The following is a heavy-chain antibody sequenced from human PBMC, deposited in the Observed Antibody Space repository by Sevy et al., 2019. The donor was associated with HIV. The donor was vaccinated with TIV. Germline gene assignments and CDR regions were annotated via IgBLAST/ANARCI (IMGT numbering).Heavy chain of an antibody. CDR1: GFIFDNYA. D-gene: IGHD3-10*01. Sequence: GGSLRLSCTASGFIFDNYAMNWVRQAPGKGLEWVSAISGSGGKIYYAESVKGRFTISRDNSRKILCLQMRNLKPEDTGVYYCAKDGYSSIYYGELDYWGQGTPVTVSS. J-gene: IGHJ4*02. CDR2: ISGSGGKI. CDR3: AKDGYSSIYYGELDY. V-gene: IGHV3-23*01.